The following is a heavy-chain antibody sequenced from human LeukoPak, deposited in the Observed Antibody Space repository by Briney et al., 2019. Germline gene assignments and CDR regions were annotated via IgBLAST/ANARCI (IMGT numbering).Heavy chain of an antibody. CDR2: ISYDGSNK. CDR1: GFTFSSYA. V-gene: IGHV3-30*04. Sequence: GSLSLSCAASGFTFSSYAMHWVRQAPGKGLEWVAVISYDGSNKNYADSVKGRFTISRDNSKNTLYLQMNSLRAGDTAVYYCARGQGGGTVYNWFDPWGQGTLVTVSS. CDR3: ARGQGGGTVYNWFDP. D-gene: IGHD1-1*01. J-gene: IGHJ5*02.